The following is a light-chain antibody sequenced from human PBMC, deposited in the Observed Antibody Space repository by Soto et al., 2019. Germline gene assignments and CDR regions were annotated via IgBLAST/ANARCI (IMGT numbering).Light chain of an antibody. CDR3: QQYGHSPWT. J-gene: IGKJ1*01. CDR1: QSVVSSY. Sequence: EILLTQSPGTLSLSPGERATLSCRASQSVVSSYVAWYQQTPGQAPRLLIYGSSNRETGIPDRFSVSGAGTEFTLTISRLEPEDFAVYYCQQYGHSPWTFGQGTKVDIK. CDR2: GSS. V-gene: IGKV3-20*01.